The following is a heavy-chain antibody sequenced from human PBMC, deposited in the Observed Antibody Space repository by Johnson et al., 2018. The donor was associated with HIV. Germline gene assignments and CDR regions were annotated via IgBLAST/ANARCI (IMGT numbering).Heavy chain of an antibody. CDR2: IWPDGSNR. D-gene: IGHD3-22*01. Sequence: QVQLVESGGGVVQPGTSLRLSCEGSGLSLSAYGLHWVRQAPGKGLEWVAVIWPDGSNRYYADSVKGRFTISRDNSKNTLYLQMNSLRAEDTAVYYCARELGEDDYDDSGGDAFDIWGQGTMVTVSS. V-gene: IGHV3-33*01. CDR3: ARELGEDDYDDSGGDAFDI. CDR1: GLSLSAYG. J-gene: IGHJ3*02.